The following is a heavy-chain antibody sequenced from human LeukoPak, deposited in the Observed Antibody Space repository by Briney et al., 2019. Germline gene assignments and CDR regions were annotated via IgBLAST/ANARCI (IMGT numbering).Heavy chain of an antibody. CDR1: GGSFSGYY. Sequence: SETLSLTCAVYGGSFSGYYWSWIRQPPGKWLEWIGEINHSGSTNYNPSLKSRVTISVDTSKNQFSLKLSSVTAADTAVYYCAKDPTHFRVWDDYDNTRLNYWGQGTLVTVSS. CDR2: INHSGST. D-gene: IGHD3-22*01. CDR3: AKDPTHFRVWDDYDNTRLNY. J-gene: IGHJ4*02. V-gene: IGHV4-34*01.